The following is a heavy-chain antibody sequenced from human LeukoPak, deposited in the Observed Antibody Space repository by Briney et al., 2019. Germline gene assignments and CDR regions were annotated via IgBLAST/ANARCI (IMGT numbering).Heavy chain of an antibody. CDR2: INQDGSEK. Sequence: GGSLILSCAASGFTFTNYWMTCVRQAPGKGLECAASINQDGSEKYYVDSVKGRFTISRDNAKNSLYLEMDSLRAEDTAVYYCARYCAGSGCSYARLAYWGQGNLVAVSS. D-gene: IGHD3-22*01. CDR3: ARYCAGSGCSYARLAY. J-gene: IGHJ4*02. V-gene: IGHV3-7*01. CDR1: GFTFTNYW.